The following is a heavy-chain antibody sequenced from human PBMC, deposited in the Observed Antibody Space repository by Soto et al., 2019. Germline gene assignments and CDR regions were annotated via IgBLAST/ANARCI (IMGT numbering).Heavy chain of an antibody. CDR1: GFTFSRYS. D-gene: IGHD3-22*01. CDR3: ARGTDVSSGSKFDY. V-gene: IGHV3-48*02. J-gene: IGHJ4*02. Sequence: EVQLVESGGGLVQPGGSLRLSCAASGFTFSRYSMNWVRQAPGKALEWVLYVSSSRSAIYYADSVKGRFTISRDNARNSLYLQMNGLRDEDTALYYCARGTDVSSGSKFDYWGQGTLVTVAS. CDR2: VSSSRSAI.